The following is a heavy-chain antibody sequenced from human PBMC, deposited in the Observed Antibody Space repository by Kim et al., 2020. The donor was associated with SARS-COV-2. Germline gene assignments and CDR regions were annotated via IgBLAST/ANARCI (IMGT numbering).Heavy chain of an antibody. D-gene: IGHD2-15*01. Sequence: SETLSLTCTVSGGSISSGGYYWSWIRQHPGKGLEWIGYIYYSGSTYYNPSLKSRVTISVDTSKNQFSLKLSSVTAADTAVYYCARQDCSGGSCYPLYWGQGTLVTVSS. CDR3: ARQDCSGGSCYPLY. CDR2: IYYSGST. J-gene: IGHJ4*02. V-gene: IGHV4-31*03. CDR1: GGSISSGGYY.